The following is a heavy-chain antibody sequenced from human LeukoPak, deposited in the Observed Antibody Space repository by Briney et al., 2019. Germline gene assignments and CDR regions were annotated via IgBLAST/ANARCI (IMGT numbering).Heavy chain of an antibody. CDR1: GFTFSSNY. Sequence: GALRLPCAASGFTFSSNYMSWVRQPPGRGVEGFSVIYGGGSTYYADSVKGRFTISIDNSKNTLYLQMNSLRAEDTAVYYCARGAGYSSGGIIDYWGQGTLVTVSS. V-gene: IGHV3-66*01. CDR2: IYGGGST. D-gene: IGHD6-19*01. J-gene: IGHJ4*02. CDR3: ARGAGYSSGGIIDY.